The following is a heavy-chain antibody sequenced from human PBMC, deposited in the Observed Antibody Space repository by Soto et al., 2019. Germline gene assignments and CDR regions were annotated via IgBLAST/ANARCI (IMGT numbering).Heavy chain of an antibody. CDR1: GFTFSDHY. CDR3: VRSGDNYNLLDY. Sequence: PGGSLRLSCAASGFTFSDHYMSWIRQAPGKGLEWIGYSSNSGSFTRYADSVKGRFSISRDSAKSSLYLQINSLRGDDTAIYYCVRSGDNYNLLDYWGQGTPVTVSS. J-gene: IGHJ4*02. V-gene: IGHV3-11*06. CDR2: SSNSGSFT. D-gene: IGHD1-1*01.